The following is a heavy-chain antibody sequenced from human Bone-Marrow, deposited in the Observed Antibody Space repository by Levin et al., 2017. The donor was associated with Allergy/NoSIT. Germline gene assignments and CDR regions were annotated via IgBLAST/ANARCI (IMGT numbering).Heavy chain of an antibody. D-gene: IGHD2-2*01. Sequence: GGSLRLSCAASGFTFSGSAMHWVRQASGKGLEWVGRIRSKANSYATAYAASVKGRFTISRDDSKNTVYLQMNSLKTEDTAVYYCTRIVVVPAATDAFDIWGQGTMVTVSS. V-gene: IGHV3-73*01. CDR1: GFTFSGSA. CDR3: TRIVVVPAATDAFDI. J-gene: IGHJ3*02. CDR2: IRSKANSYAT.